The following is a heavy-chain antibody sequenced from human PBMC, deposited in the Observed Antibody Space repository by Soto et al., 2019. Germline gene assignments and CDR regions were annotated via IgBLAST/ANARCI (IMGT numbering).Heavy chain of an antibody. CDR1: GFSLSTTRVG. CDR3: ARSLHHRAVATIGSFDY. D-gene: IGHD6-19*01. Sequence: SGPTLVNPTQTLTLTCTFSGFSLSTTRVGVGWIRQPPGKALEWLALIYWDDDKRYSPFLKSRLTITKDTSKNQVVLTMTNMDPVHTATSYCARSLHHRAVATIGSFDYWGQGTPVTVSS. J-gene: IGHJ4*02. V-gene: IGHV2-5*02. CDR2: IYWDDDK.